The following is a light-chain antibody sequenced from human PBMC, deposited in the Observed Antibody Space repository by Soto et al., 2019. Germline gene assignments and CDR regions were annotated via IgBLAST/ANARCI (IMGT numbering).Light chain of an antibody. V-gene: IGKV1-13*02. Sequence: AIQLTQSPSSLSASVGDRVTITCLASQGISSALAWYQQKPGKSPNLLIYDVSSLESGVPSRFSGSGSGTDFTLTISSLQPEYFATYYCQQFNTYPALTFGGGTKVEIK. CDR1: QGISSA. CDR2: DVS. J-gene: IGKJ4*01. CDR3: QQFNTYPALT.